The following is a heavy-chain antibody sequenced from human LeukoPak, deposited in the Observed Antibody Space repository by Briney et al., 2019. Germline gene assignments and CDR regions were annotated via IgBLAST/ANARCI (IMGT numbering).Heavy chain of an antibody. D-gene: IGHD6-13*01. CDR1: GFTFSSYA. J-gene: IGHJ6*04. V-gene: IGHV3-30*04. CDR2: ISYDGSNK. Sequence: PGGSLRLSCAASGFTFSSYAMHWVRQAPGKGLEWVAVISYDGSNKYYADSVKGRFTTSRDNSKNTLYLQMNSLRAEDTAVYYCARCWLAAAPSYYYYYGMDVWGKGTTVTVSS. CDR3: ARCWLAAAPSYYYYYGMDV.